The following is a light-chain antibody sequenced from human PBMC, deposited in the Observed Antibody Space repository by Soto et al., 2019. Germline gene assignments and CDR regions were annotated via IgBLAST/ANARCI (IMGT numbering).Light chain of an antibody. J-gene: IGLJ2*01. CDR1: SSDVGSYNL. V-gene: IGLV2-23*03. Sequence: QSVLTQPASVSGSPGQSITISCTGTSSDVGSYNLVSWYQQHPGKAPKLMIYEGSKRPSGVSNRFSGSKSGNTASLTISGLQAEDEADYYCRSFAGSSTFDVVFVGGT. CDR3: RSFAGSSTFDVV. CDR2: EGS.